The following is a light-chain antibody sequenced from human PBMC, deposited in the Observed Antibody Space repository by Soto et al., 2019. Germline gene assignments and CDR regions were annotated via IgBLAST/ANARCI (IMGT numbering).Light chain of an antibody. V-gene: IGKV3-20*01. CDR3: QHYGRSPIT. CDR1: QSVSSGH. J-gene: IGKJ5*01. CDR2: GAS. Sequence: DIVLTQSPGTLSLSPGERASLSCRASQSVSSGHLAWYQQKPGQAPRLLIYGASSRATGIPDRFSGSGSATDFTLTISRLEPEDFALYYCQHYGRSPITFGQGARLEI.